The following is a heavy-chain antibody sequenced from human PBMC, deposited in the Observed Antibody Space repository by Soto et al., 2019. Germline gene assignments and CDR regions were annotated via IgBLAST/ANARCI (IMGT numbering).Heavy chain of an antibody. CDR1: GFTFSTCG. V-gene: IGHV3-30*18. CDR2: ISYDGSNK. J-gene: IGHJ6*03. CDR3: AKGRIPVGVPGYYSMDV. D-gene: IGHD2-2*01. Sequence: PGGSLRLSCAVSGFTFSTCGMHWVRQAPGKGLEWVGIISYDGSNKYYADSVKGRFTISRDNSKNTLYMQMNSLRAEDSAVYYCAKGRIPVGVPGYYSMDVWGKGITVTVSS.